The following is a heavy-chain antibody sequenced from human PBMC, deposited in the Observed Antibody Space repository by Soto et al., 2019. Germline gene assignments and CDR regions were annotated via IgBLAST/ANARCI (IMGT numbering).Heavy chain of an antibody. CDR3: ARDKYYDSGTDY. D-gene: IGHD3-16*01. J-gene: IGHJ4*02. CDR1: GFTFSNYW. Sequence: EVQLVESGGGLVQPGGSLRLSCAASGFTFSNYWMSWVRQAPGKGLEWVANIKQLGSEKYYVDSVKGRFTISRDNARNSLYLQMDSLRAEDTAVYYCARDKYYDSGTDYWGQGTLVTVSS. V-gene: IGHV3-7*05. CDR2: IKQLGSEK.